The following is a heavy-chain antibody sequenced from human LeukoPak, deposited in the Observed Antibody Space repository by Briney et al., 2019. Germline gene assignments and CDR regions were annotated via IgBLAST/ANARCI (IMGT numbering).Heavy chain of an antibody. CDR3: ARGSSGYPANWFDP. CDR1: GYTFTSYD. CDR2: MSPSTGNT. V-gene: IGHV1-8*01. D-gene: IGHD3-22*01. J-gene: IGHJ5*02. Sequence: ASVKVSCKASGYTFTSYDINWVRQATGQGFEWMGWMSPSTGNTGYAQKFQGRVTMTRYTSVSTAYMELSSLRSEDTAVYYCARGSSGYPANWFDPWGQGTLVTVSS.